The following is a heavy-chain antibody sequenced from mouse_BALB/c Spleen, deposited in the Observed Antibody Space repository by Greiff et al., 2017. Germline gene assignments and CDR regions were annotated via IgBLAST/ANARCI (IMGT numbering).Heavy chain of an antibody. J-gene: IGHJ3*01. V-gene: IGHV1-7*01. CDR2: INPSTGYT. D-gene: IGHD2-1*01. CDR1: GYTFTSYW. CDR3: ARGGNYVAWFAY. Sequence: VQVVESGAELAKPGASVKMSCKASGYTFTSYWMHWVKQRPGQGLEWIGYINPSTGYTEYNQKFKDKATLTADKSSSTAYMQLSSLTSEDSAVYYCARGGNYVAWFAYWGQGTLVTVSA.